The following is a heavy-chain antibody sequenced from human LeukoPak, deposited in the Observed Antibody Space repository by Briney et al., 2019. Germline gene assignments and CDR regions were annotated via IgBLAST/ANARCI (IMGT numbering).Heavy chain of an antibody. Sequence: PSVTLSLTCTVSGGSISSGDYYWRWIRQPPGKGLEWIGYIYYSGSTYYNPSLKSRVTISVDTSKNQFSLKLSPVTAADTDVYYCARVNRVPDYYDSVGEFDYWGQGTLVTVSS. CDR3: ARVNRVPDYYDSVGEFDY. V-gene: IGHV4-30-4*01. J-gene: IGHJ4*02. D-gene: IGHD3-22*01. CDR2: IYYSGST. CDR1: GGSISSGDYY.